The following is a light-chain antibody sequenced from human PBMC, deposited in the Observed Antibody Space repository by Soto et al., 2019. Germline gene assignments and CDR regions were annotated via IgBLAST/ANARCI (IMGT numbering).Light chain of an antibody. CDR3: QHYTTWSSKYS. CDR1: QSVKTY. Sequence: EIVMTQSPATLSVSPGGRATLSCRASQSVKTYLAWYQQRPGQPPRLLIYGASTRPTGSPARFSGSGSGTESSLTLSSLQSEAFAVYYCQHYTTWSSKYSFGQGTKLE. CDR2: GAS. V-gene: IGKV3-15*01. J-gene: IGKJ2*01.